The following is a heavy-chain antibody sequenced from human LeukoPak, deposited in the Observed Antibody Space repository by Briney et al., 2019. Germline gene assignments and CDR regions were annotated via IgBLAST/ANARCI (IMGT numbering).Heavy chain of an antibody. CDR3: AKSFFLRYFDWFGAPAARTNDY. CDR2: ISGSGGST. J-gene: IGHJ4*02. CDR1: GFTFSSYA. D-gene: IGHD3-9*01. V-gene: IGHV3-23*01. Sequence: PGGSLRLSCAASGFTFSSYAMSWVRQAPGKGLEWVSAISGSGGSTYYADSVKGRFTISRDNSKNTLYLQMNSLRAEDTAVYYCAKSFFLRYFDWFGAPAARTNDYWGQGTLVTVSS.